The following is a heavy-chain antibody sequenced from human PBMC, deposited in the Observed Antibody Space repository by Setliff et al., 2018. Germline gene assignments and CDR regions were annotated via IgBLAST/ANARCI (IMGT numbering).Heavy chain of an antibody. J-gene: IGHJ6*03. CDR2: IIHSGST. D-gene: IGHD6-19*01. CDR3: AREQWLDPPGYYYMDV. V-gene: IGHV4-34*12. CDR1: GGSFSGYY. Sequence: SETLSLTCAVYGGSFSGYYWSWIRQPPGKRLEWIGEIIHSGSTNYNPSLKSRVTMSIDTSKNQFSLKLNSVTAADMAVYYRAREQWLDPPGYYYMDVWAKGTTVTVSS.